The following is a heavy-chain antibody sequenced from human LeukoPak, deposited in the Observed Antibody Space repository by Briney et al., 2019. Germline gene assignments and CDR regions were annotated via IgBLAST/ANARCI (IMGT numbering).Heavy chain of an antibody. J-gene: IGHJ4*02. CDR2: IYPGDSDT. Sequence: GESLKISCKGSGYSLTSYWIGWVRQMPGKGLEWTGIIYPGDSDTRYSPSFQGQVTISADKSISTAYLQWSSLKASDTAMYYCARLRAYSGYDYALRDYDYWGQGTLVTVSS. V-gene: IGHV5-51*01. D-gene: IGHD5-12*01. CDR3: ARLRAYSGYDYALRDYDY. CDR1: GYSLTSYW.